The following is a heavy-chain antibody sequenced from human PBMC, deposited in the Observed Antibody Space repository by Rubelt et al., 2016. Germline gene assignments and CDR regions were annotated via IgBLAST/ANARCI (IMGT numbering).Heavy chain of an antibody. Sequence: QITLKESGPTLVKPTQTLTLTCTFSGFSLSTSGVGVGWIRQPPGKALEWLALIYWDDDKRYSPSLKSRLTITKDTSKNQVVLTRTNMDPVDTATYYCARHLTRLYTQKIDYWGQGTLVTVSS. V-gene: IGHV2-5*02. D-gene: IGHD3-3*01. CDR3: ARHLTRLYTQKIDY. CDR1: GFSLSTSGVG. CDR2: IYWDDDK. J-gene: IGHJ4*02.